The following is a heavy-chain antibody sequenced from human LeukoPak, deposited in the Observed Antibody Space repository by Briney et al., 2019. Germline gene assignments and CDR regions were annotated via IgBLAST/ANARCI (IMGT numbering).Heavy chain of an antibody. Sequence: GGSLRLSCAASGFILSSYSMNWVRQAPGKGLEWISYISSSSSTIYYADSVKGRFTISRDNAKTSLYLQMNSLRGEDTALYYCARNLISVAGELDYWGQGALVTVSS. J-gene: IGHJ4*02. CDR1: GFILSSYS. V-gene: IGHV3-48*01. D-gene: IGHD6-19*01. CDR2: ISSSSSTI. CDR3: ARNLISVAGELDY.